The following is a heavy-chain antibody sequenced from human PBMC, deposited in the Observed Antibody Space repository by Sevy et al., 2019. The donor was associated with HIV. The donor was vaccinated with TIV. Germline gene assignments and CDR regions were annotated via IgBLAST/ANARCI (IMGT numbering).Heavy chain of an antibody. CDR1: GFTFSSYE. D-gene: IGHD4-17*01. V-gene: IGHV3-48*03. J-gene: IGHJ4*02. CDR3: ARGTAHYGDYIDY. CDR2: ISSSGSTI. Sequence: GGSLRLSCAASGFTFSSYEMNWVRQAPGKGLEWVSYISSSGSTIYYADSVKGRFTISRDNPKNSLYLQLNSLRAEDTAVYYCARGTAHYGDYIDYWGQGTLVTVSS.